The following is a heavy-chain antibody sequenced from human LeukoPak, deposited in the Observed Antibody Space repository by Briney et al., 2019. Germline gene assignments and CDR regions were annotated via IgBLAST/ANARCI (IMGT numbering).Heavy chain of an antibody. V-gene: IGHV1-2*04. CDR2: INPNSGGT. Sequence: ASVKVSCKASEYTFTGYYMHWVRQAPGQGLEWMGWINPNSGGTNYAQKFQGWVTMTRDTSISTAYMELSRLRSDDTAVYYCARSLQPPFNWFDPWGQGTLVTVSS. CDR1: EYTFTGYY. CDR3: ARSLQPPFNWFDP. D-gene: IGHD1-1*01. J-gene: IGHJ5*02.